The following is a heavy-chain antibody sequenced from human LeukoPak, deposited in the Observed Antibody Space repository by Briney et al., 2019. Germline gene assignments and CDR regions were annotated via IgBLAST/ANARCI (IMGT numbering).Heavy chain of an antibody. D-gene: IGHD1-1*01. V-gene: IGHV1-2*04. Sequence: GASVKVSCKASGYTFTGYYMHWVRQAPGQGLEWMGWINPNSGGTNYAQKFQGWVTMTRDTSISTAYMELSRLRSDDTAVYYCVRGLLTRSGWFDPWGQGTLVTVSS. CDR1: GYTFTGYY. CDR3: VRGLLTRSGWFDP. CDR2: INPNSGGT. J-gene: IGHJ5*02.